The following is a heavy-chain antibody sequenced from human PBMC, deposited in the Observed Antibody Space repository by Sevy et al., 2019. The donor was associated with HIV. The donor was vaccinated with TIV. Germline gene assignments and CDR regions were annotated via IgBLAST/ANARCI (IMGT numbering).Heavy chain of an antibody. CDR1: GGSISSGDYY. V-gene: IGHV4-30-4*01. J-gene: IGHJ4*02. CDR2: IFYSGGT. Sequence: SETLSLTCTVSGGSISSGDYYWSWIRQPPGKGLEWIGYIFYSGGTYFNPSLKSRVTISLDTSKSQCSLRLSSVTAADTAVFYCARQRASSGYFYFDSWGQGTLVTVSS. CDR3: ARQRASSGYFYFDS. D-gene: IGHD3-22*01.